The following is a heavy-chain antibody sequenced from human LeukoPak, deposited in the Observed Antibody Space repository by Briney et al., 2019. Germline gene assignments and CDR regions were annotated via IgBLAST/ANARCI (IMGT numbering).Heavy chain of an antibody. V-gene: IGHV4-34*01. CDR3: ARGGPHYLARLDPFDF. CDR1: GGSFSGYH. Sequence: SETLSLTCAVYGGSFSGYHRSWIRQPPGKGLEWIGEINHSGSTNYNPSLKSRVTISVDTSKNQFSLKLSSMTAADTAVYYCARGGPHYLARLDPFDFWGRGTLVTVSS. D-gene: IGHD6-25*01. CDR2: INHSGST. J-gene: IGHJ4*02.